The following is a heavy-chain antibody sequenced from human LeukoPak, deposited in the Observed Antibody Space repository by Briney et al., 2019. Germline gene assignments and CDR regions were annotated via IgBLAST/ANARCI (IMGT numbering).Heavy chain of an antibody. D-gene: IGHD1-20*01. V-gene: IGHV3-9*01. J-gene: IGHJ4*02. CDR1: GFTFSSYA. CDR3: APLTGTTSGVDY. Sequence: GGSLRLSCAASGFTFSSYAMSWVRQAPGKGLEWVSGISWNSGSIGYADSVKGRFTISRDNAKNSLYLQMNSLRAEDTALYYCAPLTGTTSGVDYWGQGTLVTVSS. CDR2: ISWNSGSI.